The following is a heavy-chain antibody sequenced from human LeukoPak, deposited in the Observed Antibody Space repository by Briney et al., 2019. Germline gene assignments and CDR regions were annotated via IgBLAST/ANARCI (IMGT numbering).Heavy chain of an antibody. CDR1: GGTFNSYA. D-gene: IGHD4-23*01. CDR3: ARFTVVTPGGFDY. V-gene: IGHV1-69*04. J-gene: IGHJ4*02. CDR2: IIPILGIA. Sequence: SEKVSYKVSGGTFNSYAISWVRQAPGQGLEWMGGIIPILGIANYAQKFQGRVTITADKSTSTAYMELSSLRSEDTAVYYCARFTVVTPGGFDYWGQGTLVTVSS.